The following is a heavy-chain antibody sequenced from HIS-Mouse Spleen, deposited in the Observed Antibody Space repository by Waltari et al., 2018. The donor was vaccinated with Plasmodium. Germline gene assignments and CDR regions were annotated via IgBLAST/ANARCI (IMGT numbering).Heavy chain of an antibody. V-gene: IGHV3-7*01. CDR3: ASSWYWYFDL. J-gene: IGHJ2*01. CDR2: IKQDGSEK. D-gene: IGHD6-13*01. Sequence: VQLVESGGGLVQPGGSLRLSCAASGFTVCSYWMSWVRQAPGKGREWVANIKQDGSEKYYVDSVKGRFTISRDNAKNSLYLQMNSLRAEDTAVYYCASSWYWYFDLWGRGTLVTVSS. CDR1: GFTVCSYW.